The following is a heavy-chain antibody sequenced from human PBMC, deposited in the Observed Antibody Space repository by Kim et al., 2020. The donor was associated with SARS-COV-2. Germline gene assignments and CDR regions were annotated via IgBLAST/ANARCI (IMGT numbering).Heavy chain of an antibody. CDR2: ISWNSGSI. D-gene: IGHD2-2*02. Sequence: GGSLRLSCAASGFTFDDYAMHWVRQAPGKGLEWVSGISWNSGSIGYADSVKGRFTISRDNAKNSLYLQMNSLRAEDTALYYCAKYSFPRYQLLYPVDYWG. CDR3: AKYSFPRYQLLYPVDY. V-gene: IGHV3-9*01. CDR1: GFTFDDYA. J-gene: IGHJ4*01.